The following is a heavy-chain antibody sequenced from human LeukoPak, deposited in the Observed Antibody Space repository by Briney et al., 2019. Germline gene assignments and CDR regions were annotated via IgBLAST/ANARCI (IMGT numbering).Heavy chain of an antibody. CDR3: ATGYSGYDRARFDY. CDR1: GGSFSGYY. D-gene: IGHD5-12*01. J-gene: IGHJ4*02. CDR2: INHSGST. V-gene: IGHV4-34*01. Sequence: SETLSLTCAVYGGSFSGYYWSWIRQPPGKGLEWIGEINHSGSTNYNPSLKSRVTISVDTSKNQFSLKLSSVTAADTAVYYCATGYSGYDRARFDYWGQGTLVTVSS.